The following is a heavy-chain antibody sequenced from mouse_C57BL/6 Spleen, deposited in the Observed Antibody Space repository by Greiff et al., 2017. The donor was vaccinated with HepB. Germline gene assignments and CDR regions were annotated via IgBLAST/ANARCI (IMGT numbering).Heavy chain of an antibody. V-gene: IGHV1-50*01. CDR3: ARSTVFAY. J-gene: IGHJ3*01. Sequence: VQLQQPGAELVKPGASVKLSCKASGYTFTSYWMQWVKQRPGQGLEWIGEIDPSDSYTNYNQKFKGKATLTVDTSSSTAYMQLSSLTSEDSAVYYCARSTVFAYWGQGTLVTVSA. D-gene: IGHD2-1*01. CDR1: GYTFTSYW. CDR2: IDPSDSYT.